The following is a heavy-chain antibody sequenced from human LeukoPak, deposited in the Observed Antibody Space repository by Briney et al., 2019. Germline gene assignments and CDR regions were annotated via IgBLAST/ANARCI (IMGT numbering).Heavy chain of an antibody. Sequence: PGGSLRLSCAASGFTFSSYEMNWVRQAPGKGLEWVSYISSSGSTIYYADSVKGRFTISRDNAKNSLYLQMNSLRAEDTAVYYCAREWGNSYGYDYWGQGTLVTVSS. V-gene: IGHV3-48*03. D-gene: IGHD5-18*01. CDR2: ISSSGSTI. J-gene: IGHJ4*02. CDR1: GFTFSSYE. CDR3: AREWGNSYGYDY.